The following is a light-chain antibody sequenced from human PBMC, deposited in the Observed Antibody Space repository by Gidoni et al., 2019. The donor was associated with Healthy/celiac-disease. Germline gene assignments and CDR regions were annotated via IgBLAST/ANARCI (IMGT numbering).Light chain of an antibody. V-gene: IGKV1-5*03. CDR3: QQYNSYPWT. CDR2: KAS. CDR1: QSISSW. Sequence: SQSISSWLAWYQQKPGKAPKLLIYKASSLESGVPSRFSGSGSGTEFTLTISSLQPDDFATYYFQQYNSYPWTFGQGTKVEIK. J-gene: IGKJ1*01.